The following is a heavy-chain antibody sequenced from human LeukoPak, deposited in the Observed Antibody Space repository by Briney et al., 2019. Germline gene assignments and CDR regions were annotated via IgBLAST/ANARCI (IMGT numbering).Heavy chain of an antibody. V-gene: IGHV4-59*08. CDR1: GGSISSYY. J-gene: IGHJ2*01. CDR2: IYYSGST. Sequence: SETLSLTCTVSGGSISSYYWSWIRQPPGKGLEWIGYIYYSGSTNYNPSLKSRVTISVDTSKNQFSLKLSSVTAADTAVYYCARRPYSSSSWYFDLWGRGTLVTVSS. CDR3: ARRPYSSSSWYFDL. D-gene: IGHD6-13*01.